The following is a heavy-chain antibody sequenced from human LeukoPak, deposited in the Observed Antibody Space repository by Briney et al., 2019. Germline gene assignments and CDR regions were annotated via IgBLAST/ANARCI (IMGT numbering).Heavy chain of an antibody. CDR3: ARDQRLGAFDI. J-gene: IGHJ3*02. Sequence: GGSLRLSCAASGFTFSSYSMNWVRQAPGKGLEWVSYISSSSSTIYYADSVKGRFTISRDNAKNSLYLQMNSLRAEDTAVYYCARDQRLGAFDIWGQGTMVTVSS. CDR1: GFTFSSYS. CDR2: ISSSSSTI. D-gene: IGHD3-16*01. V-gene: IGHV3-48*01.